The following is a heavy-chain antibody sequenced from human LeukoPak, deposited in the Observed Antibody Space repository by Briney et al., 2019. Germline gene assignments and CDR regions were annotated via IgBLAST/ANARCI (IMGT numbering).Heavy chain of an antibody. Sequence: ASVKVSCKASGGTFSSYAISWVRQAPGPGIEWMGGIIPIFGRANYAQKFQGRVTITADEATSTAYMELGSLRGEDTGGYSRARGGCLPYCSGEGAFDIWGQGTMVTVSS. V-gene: IGHV1-69*13. CDR2: IIPIFGRA. CDR1: GGTFSSYA. D-gene: IGHD2-15*01. J-gene: IGHJ3*02. CDR3: ARGGCLPYCSGEGAFDI.